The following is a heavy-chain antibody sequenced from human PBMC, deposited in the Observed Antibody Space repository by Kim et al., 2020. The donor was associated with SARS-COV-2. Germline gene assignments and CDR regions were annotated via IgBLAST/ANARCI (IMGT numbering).Heavy chain of an antibody. V-gene: IGHV1-18*01. CDR1: GYTFTSYG. CDR3: ARDARITIFGVVIKGYYFDY. Sequence: ASVKVSCKASGYTFTSYGISWVRQAPGQGLEWMGWISAYNGNTNYAQKLQGRVTMTTDTSTSTAYMELRSLRSDDTAVYYCARDARITIFGVVIKGYYFDYWGQGTLVTVSS. CDR2: ISAYNGNT. J-gene: IGHJ4*02. D-gene: IGHD3-3*01.